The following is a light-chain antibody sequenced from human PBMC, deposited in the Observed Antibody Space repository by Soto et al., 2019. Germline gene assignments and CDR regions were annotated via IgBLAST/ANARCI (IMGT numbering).Light chain of an antibody. Sequence: QSELTQPASVSGSPGQSITISCTGTSSDVGGYNYVSWYQQHPGKAPKLIIYDVSNRPSGVSNRFSGSRSGNTASLTISGLQAEDEADYYCSSYTSSSTPYVFGTGTKVTVL. J-gene: IGLJ1*01. CDR2: DVS. CDR1: SSDVGGYNY. CDR3: SSYTSSSTPYV. V-gene: IGLV2-14*01.